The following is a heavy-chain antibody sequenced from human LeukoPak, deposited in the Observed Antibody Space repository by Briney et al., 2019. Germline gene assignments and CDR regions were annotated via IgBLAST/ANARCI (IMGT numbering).Heavy chain of an antibody. V-gene: IGHV3-30-3*01. Sequence: GGSLRLSCAASGFTFSSYTMHWVRQAPGKGLEWVAVISFDGTNKYYADSVKGRFTISRDNSKNTLYLQMNSLRPEDTAAYYCARAPTPMTTVTTLGYWGQGTLVTVSS. CDR2: ISFDGTNK. D-gene: IGHD4-17*01. CDR3: ARAPTPMTTVTTLGY. J-gene: IGHJ4*02. CDR1: GFTFSSYT.